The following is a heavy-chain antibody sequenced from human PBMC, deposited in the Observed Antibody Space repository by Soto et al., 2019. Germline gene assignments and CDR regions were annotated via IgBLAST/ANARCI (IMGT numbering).Heavy chain of an antibody. D-gene: IGHD3-10*01. J-gene: IGHJ6*02. CDR2: IYYSGST. CDR3: ARAFPRSGSYYISYYYYGMDV. V-gene: IGHV4-31*03. Sequence: PSETLCLTCTVSGGSISSGGYYWSWIRQHPGKGLEGIGYIYYSGSTYYNPSLKSRVTISVDTSKNQFSLKLSSVTAADTAVYYCARAFPRSGSYYISYYYYGMDVWGQGTTVTVSS. CDR1: GGSISSGGYY.